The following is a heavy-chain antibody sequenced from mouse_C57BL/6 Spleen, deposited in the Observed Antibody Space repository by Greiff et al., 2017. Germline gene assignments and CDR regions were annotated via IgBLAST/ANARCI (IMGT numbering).Heavy chain of an antibody. CDR2: INPGSGGT. V-gene: IGHV1-54*01. Sequence: QVQLQQSGAELVRPGTSVKVSCKASGYAFTNYLIEWVKQRPGQGLEWIGVINPGSGGTKYNEKFKGKATLTADKSSSTAYMQLSSLTSEDSAVYFCARSAYSNYDYWGQGTTLTVSS. J-gene: IGHJ2*01. D-gene: IGHD2-5*01. CDR3: ARSAYSNYDY. CDR1: GYAFTNYL.